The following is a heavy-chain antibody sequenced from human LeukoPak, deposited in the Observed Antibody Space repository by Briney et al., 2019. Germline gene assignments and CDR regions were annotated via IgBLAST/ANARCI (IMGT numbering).Heavy chain of an antibody. J-gene: IGHJ4*02. CDR1: GFTFSTYA. Sequence: PGGSLRLSCAASGFTFSTYAMSWVRLAPGKGLEWVSGISGSGGSTYYADSVKGRFTISRDNAKSSLYLQMNSLRAKDTAVYYCAREPYGSGSYNFDYWGQGTLVTVSS. CDR3: AREPYGSGSYNFDY. CDR2: ISGSGGST. D-gene: IGHD3-10*01. V-gene: IGHV3-23*01.